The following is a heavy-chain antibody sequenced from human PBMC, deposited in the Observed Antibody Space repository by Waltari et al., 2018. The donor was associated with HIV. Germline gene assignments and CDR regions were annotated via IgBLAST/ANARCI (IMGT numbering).Heavy chain of an antibody. J-gene: IGHJ4*02. D-gene: IGHD3-3*02. Sequence: EVQLVETGGGLIQPGGSLRLSCAASGLSVSSNYMNWVRQGPGKGLGWFSVIDRSGDAYYADFVKGRFTISRDNSKNTLYLQMNSLRAEDTAVYYCARVRSIMGRFLGFDYWGQGTLVTVSS. V-gene: IGHV3-53*02. CDR3: ARVRSIMGRFLGFDY. CDR1: GLSVSSNY. CDR2: IDRSGDA.